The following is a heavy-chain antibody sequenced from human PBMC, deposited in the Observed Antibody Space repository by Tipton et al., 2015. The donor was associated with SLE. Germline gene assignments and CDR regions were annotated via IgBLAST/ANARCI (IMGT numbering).Heavy chain of an antibody. V-gene: IGHV4-59*11. CDR3: ARVRRWLQGGDFDY. CDR2: IYYSGST. D-gene: IGHD5-24*01. CDR1: GGSISSHY. Sequence: TLSLTCTVSGGSISSHYWSWIRQPPGKGLEWIGYIYYSGSTNYNPSLKSRVTISVDTSKNQFSLKLSSVTAADTAVYYCARVRRWLQGGDFDYWGQGTLVTVSS. J-gene: IGHJ4*02.